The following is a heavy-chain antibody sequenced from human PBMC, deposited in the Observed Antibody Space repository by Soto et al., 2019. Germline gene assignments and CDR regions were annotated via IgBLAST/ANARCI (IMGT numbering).Heavy chain of an antibody. CDR3: AAYYYGSGSDGLDY. Sequence: QVQLQQWGAGLLKPSETLSLTCAVYGGSFSGYYWSWIRQPPGKGLELIGEINHSGSTNYNPSLKSRATISVDTSKNQFSLKLSSVPAADTAVYYCAAYYYGSGSDGLDYWGQGTLVTVSS. CDR1: GGSFSGYY. CDR2: INHSGST. D-gene: IGHD3-10*01. V-gene: IGHV4-34*01. J-gene: IGHJ4*02.